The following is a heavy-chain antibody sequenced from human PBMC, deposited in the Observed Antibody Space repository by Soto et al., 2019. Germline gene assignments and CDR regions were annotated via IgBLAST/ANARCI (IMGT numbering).Heavy chain of an antibody. D-gene: IGHD6-13*01. Sequence: SGGSLRLSCAASGFTFSSYAMSWVRQAPGKGLEWVSAISGSGGSTYYADSVKGRFTISRDNSKNTLYLQMNSLRAEDTAVYYCATSLIYSSSWYGSGGRPGSTYFDYWGQGTLVTVSS. CDR1: GFTFSSYA. CDR2: ISGSGGST. J-gene: IGHJ4*02. CDR3: ATSLIYSSSWYGSGGRPGSTYFDY. V-gene: IGHV3-23*01.